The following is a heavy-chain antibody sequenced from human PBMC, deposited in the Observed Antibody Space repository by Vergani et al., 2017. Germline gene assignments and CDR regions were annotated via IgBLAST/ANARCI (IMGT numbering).Heavy chain of an antibody. CDR1: GYSFTSYW. D-gene: IGHD4-11*01. CDR3: ARPAGYDYSYYYSMDV. V-gene: IGHV5-10-1*01. CDR2: IDPSDSYT. J-gene: IGHJ6*02. Sequence: EVQLVQSGAEVKKPGESLRISCKGSGYSFTSYWISWVRQMPGKGLEWMGRIDPSDSYTNYSPSFQGHVTISADKSISTAYLQWSSLKASDTAMYYCARPAGYDYSYYYSMDVWGQGTTVTVSS.